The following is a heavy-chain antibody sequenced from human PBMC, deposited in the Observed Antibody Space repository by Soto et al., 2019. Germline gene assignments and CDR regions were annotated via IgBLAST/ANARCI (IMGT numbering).Heavy chain of an antibody. Sequence: QVQLVQSGAEVKKPGASVKVSRKASGYTFTSYAMHWVRQAPGQRLEWMGWINAGNGNTKYSQKFQGRVTITRDTSASTAYKELSSLRSEDTAVYYCARGVGSGLSDYWGQGTLVTVSS. J-gene: IGHJ4*02. CDR1: GYTFTSYA. CDR3: ARGVGSGLSDY. D-gene: IGHD1-26*01. CDR2: INAGNGNT. V-gene: IGHV1-3*01.